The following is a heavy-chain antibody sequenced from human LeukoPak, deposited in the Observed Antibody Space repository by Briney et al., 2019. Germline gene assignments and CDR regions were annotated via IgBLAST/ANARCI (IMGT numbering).Heavy chain of an antibody. CDR1: GFTFNSYR. J-gene: IGHJ4*02. Sequence: GGSLRLSCAASGFTFNSYRVHWVRQAPGKGLVWVSRINSDGSSTSYADSVKGRFTISRDNAKNTLFLQMNSLRAEDTAVYFCARGHLDFDYWGQGTLVTVSS. V-gene: IGHV3-74*01. CDR2: INSDGSST. CDR3: ARGHLDFDY.